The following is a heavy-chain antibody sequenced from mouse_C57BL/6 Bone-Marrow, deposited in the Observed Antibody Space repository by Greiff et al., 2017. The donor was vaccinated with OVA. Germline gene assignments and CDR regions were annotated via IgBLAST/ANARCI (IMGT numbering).Heavy chain of an antibody. CDR3: TEGRYDYDGPWFAY. Sequence: EVQLVESGGGLVQPGGSMKLSCVASGFTFSNYWMNWVRQSPEKGLEWVAQIRLKSDNYATHYAESVKGRFTISRDDSKSSVYLQMNNLRAEDTGIYYCTEGRYDYDGPWFAYWGQGTLVTVSA. D-gene: IGHD2-4*01. CDR1: GFTFSNYW. CDR2: IRLKSDNYAT. V-gene: IGHV6-3*01. J-gene: IGHJ3*01.